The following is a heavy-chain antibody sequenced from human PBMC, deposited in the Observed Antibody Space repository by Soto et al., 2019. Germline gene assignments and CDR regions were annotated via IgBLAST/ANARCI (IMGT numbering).Heavy chain of an antibody. J-gene: IGHJ3*01. V-gene: IGHV4-59*01. Sequence: TLSLTCTVSADSMNNYYWSWIRQPPGKGLEWIGYVHNSGINNYNPSLKSRVNISLVTSKNHFSLELTSVTTADTAVYYCARARGQKGLAFDFWGQGTMVTVSS. CDR2: VHNSGIN. CDR1: ADSMNNYY. CDR3: ARARGQKGLAFDF.